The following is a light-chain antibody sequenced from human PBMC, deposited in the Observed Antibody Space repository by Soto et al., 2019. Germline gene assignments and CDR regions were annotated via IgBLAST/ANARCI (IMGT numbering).Light chain of an antibody. CDR1: QSVLYSSNNKNY. CDR2: WAS. J-gene: IGKJ1*01. CDR3: QQHSSTPWT. V-gene: IGKV4-1*01. Sequence: DIVMTQSPDSLAVSLGERATLNCKSSQSVLYSSNNKNYLAWYQQKPGQPLKLLIYWASARESGVPDRFSGSGSGTDFTLTISSLQAEDVAVYYCQQHSSTPWTFGQGTKVEIK.